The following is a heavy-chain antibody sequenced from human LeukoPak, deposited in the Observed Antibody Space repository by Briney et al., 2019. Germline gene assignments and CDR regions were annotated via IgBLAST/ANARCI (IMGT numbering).Heavy chain of an antibody. Sequence: GGSLRLSCAASGFTFSSYAMHWVRQAPGKGLEWVAVISYDGSNKYYADSVKGRFTISRDNSKNTLYLQMNSLRAEDTAVYYCARDGGVSGYDSDPAYWGQGTLVTVSS. CDR3: ARDGGVSGYDSDPAY. CDR2: ISYDGSNK. D-gene: IGHD5-12*01. V-gene: IGHV3-30*04. CDR1: GFTFSSYA. J-gene: IGHJ4*02.